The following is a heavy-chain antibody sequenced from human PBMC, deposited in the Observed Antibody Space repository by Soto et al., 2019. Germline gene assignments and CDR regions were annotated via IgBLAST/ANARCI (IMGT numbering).Heavy chain of an antibody. V-gene: IGHV4-39*01. J-gene: IGHJ6*02. Sequence: QLQLQESGPGLVKPSETLSLTCTVSGGSISSSSYYWGWIRQPPGKGLEWIGSIYYSGSTYYNPSLKSRVTISVDTSKNQFSLKLSSVAAADTAVYYCATSVGYDCWSGYARPYYYGMDVWGQGTTVTVSS. CDR2: IYYSGST. CDR1: GGSISSSSYY. CDR3: ATSVGYDCWSGYARPYYYGMDV. D-gene: IGHD3-3*01.